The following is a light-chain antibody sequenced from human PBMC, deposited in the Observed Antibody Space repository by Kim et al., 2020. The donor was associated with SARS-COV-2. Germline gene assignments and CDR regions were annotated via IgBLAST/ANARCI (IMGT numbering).Light chain of an antibody. J-gene: IGLJ1*01. Sequence: QSVTISCTGTSSNVGGYNYVSWYQQHPGKAPKLMIYDVNRRPSGVPDHFSASKSGNTASLTVSGLQAEDEADYYCISYAGNNVYVFGTGTKVTVL. V-gene: IGLV2-8*01. CDR2: DVN. CDR1: SSNVGGYNY. CDR3: ISYAGNNVYV.